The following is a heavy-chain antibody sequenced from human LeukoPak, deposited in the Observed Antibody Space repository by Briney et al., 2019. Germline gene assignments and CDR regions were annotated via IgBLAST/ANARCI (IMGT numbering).Heavy chain of an antibody. Sequence: QTGGSLRLSCEASGFTFNSHWMSWVRQAPGEGLEWVASINQDKTALRYVDSVRGRFTISRDSARSLLYLEMSSLRAEDTAVYFCARLKDYRTVYDYWGPGTLVTVSS. CDR1: GFTFNSHW. CDR3: ARLKDYRTVYDY. CDR2: INQDKTAL. D-gene: IGHD4-11*01. V-gene: IGHV3-7*02. J-gene: IGHJ4*02.